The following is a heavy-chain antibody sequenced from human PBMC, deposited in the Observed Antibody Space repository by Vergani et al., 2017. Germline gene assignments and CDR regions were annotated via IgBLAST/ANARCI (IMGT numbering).Heavy chain of an antibody. J-gene: IGHJ6*03. CDR3: VYRKTECGTTGCFYPFYYYYYMDV. V-gene: IGHV2-5*04. D-gene: IGHD1-7*01. Sequence: QITLKESGPTLVKPTQTLTLTCTFSGFSLNTRGVSVAWNRQPPGKALDWLALIYWNDDQHYSPSLHNRVTITKDTSKNRVVLTMTNMDYVDTGTYYCVYRKTECGTTGCFYPFYYYYYMDVWGKGTTVTVSS. CDR2: IYWNDDQ. CDR1: GFSLNTRGVS.